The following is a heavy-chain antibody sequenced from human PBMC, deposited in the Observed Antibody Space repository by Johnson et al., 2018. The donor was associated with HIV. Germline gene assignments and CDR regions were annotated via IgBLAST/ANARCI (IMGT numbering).Heavy chain of an antibody. D-gene: IGHD6-6*01. CDR3: ASCEYSSPRGAFDI. V-gene: IGHV3-66*01. Sequence: VQLVESGGGLVQPGGSLRLSCAASGFTVSSNYMTWVRQGPGKGLEWVSVLNSGVGTYFADSVTGRFTISRDNAKNSLYLQMNSLRAEDTAVYYCASCEYSSPRGAFDIWGQGTMVTVSS. CDR2: LNSGVGT. CDR1: GFTVSSNY. J-gene: IGHJ3*02.